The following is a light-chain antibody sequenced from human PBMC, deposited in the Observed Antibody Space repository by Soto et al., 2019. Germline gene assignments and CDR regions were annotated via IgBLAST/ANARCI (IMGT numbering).Light chain of an antibody. CDR2: EDS. J-gene: IGLJ2*01. Sequence: QSVLTQPASVSGSPGQSITISCTGTSSDVGSYNLVSWYQHHPGKVPKVMIYEDSRRPSGVSNRFSGSKSGNTASLTISGLQAEDEADYYCCSYAGSSTVVFGGGTKLTVL. CDR3: CSYAGSSTVV. V-gene: IGLV2-23*01. CDR1: SSDVGSYNL.